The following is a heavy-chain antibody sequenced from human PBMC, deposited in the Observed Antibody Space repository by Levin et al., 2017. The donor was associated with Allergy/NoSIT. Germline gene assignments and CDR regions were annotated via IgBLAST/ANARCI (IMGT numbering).Heavy chain of an antibody. CDR1: GYTFTSYY. V-gene: IGHV1-46*01. CDR2: INPSGGST. D-gene: IGHD6-25*01. Sequence: ASVKVSCKASGYTFTSYYMHWVRQAPGQGLEWMGIINPSGGSTSYAQKFQGRVTMTRDTSTSTVYMELSSLRSEDTAVYYCARDDWGDGSNIAAYGGDYWGQGTLVTVSS. J-gene: IGHJ4*02. CDR3: ARDDWGDGSNIAAYGGDY.